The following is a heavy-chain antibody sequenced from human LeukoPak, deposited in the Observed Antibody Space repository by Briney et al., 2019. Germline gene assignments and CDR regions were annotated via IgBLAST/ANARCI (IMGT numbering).Heavy chain of an antibody. CDR3: AKDVYDCSGGSCPQYYYVMDV. D-gene: IGHD2-15*01. J-gene: IGHJ6*02. V-gene: IGHV3-30*02. Sequence: GGSLRLSCTASGFTFSSYGMHWVRQAPGKGLEWVSFIQFDGSEKYYADTVRGRFTISRDNSKNTLSLQMNSLRAEDTALYYCAKDVYDCSGGSCPQYYYVMDVWGQGTTVTVSS. CDR1: GFTFSSYG. CDR2: IQFDGSEK.